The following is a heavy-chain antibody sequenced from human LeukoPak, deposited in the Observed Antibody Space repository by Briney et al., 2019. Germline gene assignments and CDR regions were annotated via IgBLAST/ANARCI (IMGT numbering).Heavy chain of an antibody. V-gene: IGHV4-34*01. Sequence: KPSETLSLTCAVYGGSLSNFYWSWVRQPPGKGLEWIGEITHVGSTHYNPSLKSRVTISMDTSKNQFSLKLTSVAAADTAVYYCAPIYGDYSDFDSWGQGTLVTVSS. CDR3: APIYGDYSDFDS. CDR2: ITHVGST. CDR1: GGSLSNFY. D-gene: IGHD4-17*01. J-gene: IGHJ4*02.